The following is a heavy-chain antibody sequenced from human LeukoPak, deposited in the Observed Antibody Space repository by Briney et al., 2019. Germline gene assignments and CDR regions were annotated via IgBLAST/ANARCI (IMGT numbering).Heavy chain of an antibody. Sequence: GGSLRLSCAASGFTFSSYAMHWVRQAPGKGLEYVSAISSNGGSTYYANSVKGRFTISRDNAKNSLYLQMNSLRAEDTAVYYCARAAAGYSGYDHQTFDYWGQGTLVTVSS. D-gene: IGHD5-12*01. CDR1: GFTFSSYA. V-gene: IGHV3-64*01. CDR2: ISSNGGST. CDR3: ARAAAGYSGYDHQTFDY. J-gene: IGHJ4*02.